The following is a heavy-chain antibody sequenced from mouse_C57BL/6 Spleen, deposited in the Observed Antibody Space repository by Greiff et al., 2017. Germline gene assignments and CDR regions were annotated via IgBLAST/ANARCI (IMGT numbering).Heavy chain of an antibody. D-gene: IGHD1-1*01. V-gene: IGHV5-4*03. CDR2: ISDGGSYT. Sequence: EVKLVVSGGGLVKPGGSLKLSCAASGFTFSSYAMSWVRQTPEKRLEWVATISDGGSYTYYPDNVKGRFTISRDNAKNNLYLQMSHLKSEDTAMYYCARVDLRDGYFDVWGTGTTVTVSS. CDR1: GFTFSSYA. CDR3: ARVDLRDGYFDV. J-gene: IGHJ1*03.